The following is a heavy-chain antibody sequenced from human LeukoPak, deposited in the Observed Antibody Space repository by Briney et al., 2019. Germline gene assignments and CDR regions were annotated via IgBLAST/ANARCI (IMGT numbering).Heavy chain of an antibody. J-gene: IGHJ4*02. V-gene: IGHV4-59*01. CDR2: IYYSGST. Sequence: SEALSLTCTVSGGSISSYYWGWIRQPPGKGLEWIGYIYYSGSTNYNPSLKSRVTISVDTSKNQFSLKLSSVTAADTAVYYCARGGITGTTLNDYWGQGTLVTVSS. CDR3: ARGGITGTTLNDY. CDR1: GGSISSYY. D-gene: IGHD1-20*01.